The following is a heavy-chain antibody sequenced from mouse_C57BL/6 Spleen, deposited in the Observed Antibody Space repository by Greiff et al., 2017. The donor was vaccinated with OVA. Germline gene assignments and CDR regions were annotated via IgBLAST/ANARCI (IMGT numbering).Heavy chain of an antibody. V-gene: IGHV1-74*01. D-gene: IGHD2-5*01. J-gene: IGHJ3*01. CDR2: IHPSDSDT. CDR1: GYTFTSYW. Sequence: QVQLQQPGAELVKPGASVKVSCKASGYTFTSYWMHWVKQRPGQGLEWIGRIHPSDSDTNYNQKFKGKATLTVDKSSSTAYMQLSSLTSGDSAVYDFAKVVSNYVLWFAYWGQGTLVTVSA. CDR3: AKVVSNYVLWFAY.